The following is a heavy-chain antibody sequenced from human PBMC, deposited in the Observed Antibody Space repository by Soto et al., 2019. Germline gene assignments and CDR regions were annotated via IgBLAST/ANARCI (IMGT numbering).Heavy chain of an antibody. D-gene: IGHD5-18*01. CDR3: ATVGPVEAMDAMYNWFDP. V-gene: IGHV1-24*01. CDR2: FDPEDGET. J-gene: IGHJ5*02. CDR1: GYTFTGYY. Sequence: ASVKVSCKASGYTFTGYYMHWVRQAPGKGLEWMGGFDPEDGETIYAQKFQGRVTMTEDTSTDTAYMELSSLRSEDTAVYYCATVGPVEAMDAMYNWFDPWGQGTLVTVSS.